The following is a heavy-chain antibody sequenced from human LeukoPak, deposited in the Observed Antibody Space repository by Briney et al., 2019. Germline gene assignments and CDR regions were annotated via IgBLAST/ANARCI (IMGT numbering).Heavy chain of an antibody. V-gene: IGHV3-64*04. Sequence: GGSLRLSCSASGFTFSNYAMYWVRQAPGKGLEYVSAISSNGGSTYYADSVKGRFTISRDNSKNTLYLQMNSLRDEDTAVYYCARDLVDSSGYYWYYYYGMDVWGQGTTVTVSS. CDR1: GFTFSNYA. CDR3: ARDLVDSSGYYWYYYYGMDV. J-gene: IGHJ6*02. D-gene: IGHD3-22*01. CDR2: ISSNGGST.